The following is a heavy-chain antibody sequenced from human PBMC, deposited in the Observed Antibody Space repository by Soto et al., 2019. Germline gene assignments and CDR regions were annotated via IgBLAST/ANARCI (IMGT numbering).Heavy chain of an antibody. V-gene: IGHV4-59*01. D-gene: IGHD3-9*01. Sequence: SETLSLTCTVSGGSISSYYWSWIRQPPGKGLEWIGYIYYSGSTNYNPSLKSRVTISVDTSKNQFSLKLSSVTAADTAVYYCARGGVLTGYSLDYWGQGTLVTVSS. J-gene: IGHJ4*01. CDR1: GGSISSYY. CDR3: ARGGVLTGYSLDY. CDR2: IYYSGST.